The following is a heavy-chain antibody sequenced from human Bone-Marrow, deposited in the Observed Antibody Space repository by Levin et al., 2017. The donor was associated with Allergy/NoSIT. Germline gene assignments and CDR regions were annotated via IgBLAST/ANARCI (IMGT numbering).Heavy chain of an antibody. CDR2: INQRGTA. CDR1: GVSIDTYHW. D-gene: IGHD6-25*01. CDR3: ARINQASGFKNWFDP. Sequence: TSETLSLTCDVSGVSIDTYHWWTWVRQPPGKGLQWIGEINQRGTATYNSSLRSRVLMSVDKSTNQFSLMVNSVTAADTAVYYCARINQASGFKNWFDPWGPGILVAVS. V-gene: IGHV4-4*02. J-gene: IGHJ5*02.